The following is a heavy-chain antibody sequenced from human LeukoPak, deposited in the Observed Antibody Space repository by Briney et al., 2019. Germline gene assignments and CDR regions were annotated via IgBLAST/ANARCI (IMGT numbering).Heavy chain of an antibody. CDR1: GFTFSSYA. J-gene: IGHJ4*02. CDR3: AKVEQWLVPSDY. Sequence: PGGSLRLSCAASGFTFSSYAMSWVRQAPGKGLEWVSAISGSGGSTYYADSVKGRFTISRDNSKTPLYLQMNSLRAEDTAVYYCAKVEQWLVPSDYWGQGTLVTVSS. CDR2: ISGSGGST. D-gene: IGHD6-19*01. V-gene: IGHV3-23*01.